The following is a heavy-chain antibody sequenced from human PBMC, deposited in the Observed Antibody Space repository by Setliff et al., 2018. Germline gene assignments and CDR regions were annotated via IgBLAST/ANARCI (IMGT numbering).Heavy chain of an antibody. D-gene: IGHD3-10*02. J-gene: IGHJ4*02. CDR1: GYTLSNSI. CDR3: LGAGTCSY. CDR2: ISAYNGKT. Sequence: ASVKVSCKASGYTLSNSILSWVRQAPGQGLEWVGWISAYNGKTYSAQKFQDRVTLTTHTSTNMGYLELRDLRSDDTALYYCLGAGTCSYWGQGTLVTVS. V-gene: IGHV1-18*01.